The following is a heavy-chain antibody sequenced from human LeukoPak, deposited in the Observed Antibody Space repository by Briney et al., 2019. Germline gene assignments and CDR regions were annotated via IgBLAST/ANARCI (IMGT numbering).Heavy chain of an antibody. CDR3: ARGYSRSWFDP. V-gene: IGHV3-74*03. CDR1: GFTFNNYW. Sequence: GGSLRLSCAASGFTFNNYWVHWVRQAPGKGLVWVSRINTDGSITTYADSVEGRFSGSRDNAKNTLYLQMNSLRVEDTAVYYCARGYSRSWFDPWGQGTLVTVSS. CDR2: INTDGSIT. J-gene: IGHJ5*02. D-gene: IGHD1-14*01.